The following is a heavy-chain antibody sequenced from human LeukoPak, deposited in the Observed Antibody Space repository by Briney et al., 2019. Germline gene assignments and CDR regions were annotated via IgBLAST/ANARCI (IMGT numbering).Heavy chain of an antibody. CDR2: IYYSGST. D-gene: IGHD6-13*01. CDR3: ARAGVFSSSWNIDAFDI. Sequence: SSQTLSLTCTVSGGSISSGSYYWTWIRQPPGKGLEWIGYIYYSGSTNYNPSLKSRVTISVDTSKNQFSLKLSSVTAADTAVYYCARAGVFSSSWNIDAFDIWGQGTMVTVSS. V-gene: IGHV4-61*01. J-gene: IGHJ3*02. CDR1: GGSISSGSYY.